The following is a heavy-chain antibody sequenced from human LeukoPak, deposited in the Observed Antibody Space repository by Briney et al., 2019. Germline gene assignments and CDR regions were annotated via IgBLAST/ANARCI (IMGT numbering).Heavy chain of an antibody. CDR3: ARGSRRYCSSTSCSFDY. Sequence: QAGGSLRLSCAASGFTFSSYAMSWVRQAPGKGLEWVSAISGSGGSTYYADSVKGRFTISRDNSKNTLYLQMNSLRAEDTAVYYCARGSRRYCSSTSCSFDYWGQGTLVTVSS. CDR1: GFTFSSYA. V-gene: IGHV3-23*01. J-gene: IGHJ4*02. D-gene: IGHD2-2*01. CDR2: ISGSGGST.